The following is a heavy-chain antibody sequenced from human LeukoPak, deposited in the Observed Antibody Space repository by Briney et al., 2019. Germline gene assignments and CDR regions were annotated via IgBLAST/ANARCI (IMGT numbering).Heavy chain of an antibody. J-gene: IGHJ6*02. CDR3: ARGRPPHYGMDV. CDR1: GGSINSYC. CDR2: IYHSGST. V-gene: IGHV4-59*01. Sequence: PSETLSLTCTVSGGSINSYCWSWIRPSPGKGLEWIGYIYHSGSTSYNPSLKSRATISVDTSKNQFSLRLSSVTAADTAVYHCARGRPPHYGMDVWGQGTTVTVSS.